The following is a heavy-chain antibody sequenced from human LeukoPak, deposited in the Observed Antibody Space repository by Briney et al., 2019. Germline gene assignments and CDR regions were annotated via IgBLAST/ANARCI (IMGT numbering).Heavy chain of an antibody. CDR1: GASIRSTSYY. J-gene: IGHJ5*02. CDR3: ARGAYSNWFDP. CDR2: FDYSGST. Sequence: PSGTLSLTCAVSGASIRSTSYYWGWIRQPPGKGLEWIGTFDYSGSTYYNPSLRSRVSISAATAKNHFSLKLTSVTAADTAVYYCARGAYSNWFDPWGQGTLVTVSS. D-gene: IGHD4-4*01. V-gene: IGHV4-39*02.